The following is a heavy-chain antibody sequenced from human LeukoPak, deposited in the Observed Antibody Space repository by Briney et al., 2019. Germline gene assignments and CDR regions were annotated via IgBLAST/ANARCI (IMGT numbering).Heavy chain of an antibody. J-gene: IGHJ4*02. CDR3: ARHDDFLSAYNY. D-gene: IGHD3-3*01. Sequence: PSETLSLTCAVSGGSINSDYWWTWVRQSPGKGLGWIGEIYHTGSVNYNLSLESRVTISRDRSKNQFSLMLRSVTAADTAIYYCARHDDFLSAYNYWGQGSLVTVSS. CDR2: IYHTGSV. CDR1: GGSINSDYW. V-gene: IGHV4-4*02.